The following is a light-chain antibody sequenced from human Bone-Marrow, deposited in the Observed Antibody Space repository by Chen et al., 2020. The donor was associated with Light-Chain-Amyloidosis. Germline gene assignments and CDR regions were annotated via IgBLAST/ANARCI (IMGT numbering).Light chain of an antibody. V-gene: IGLV3-21*02. CDR2: DDS. CDR1: NIGSTS. CDR3: QVWDRSRDRPV. Sequence: SYVLTQPSSVSVAPGQTATIACGGNNIGSTSVHWYQQTPGQAPLLVVYDDSDRPSGIPERLSGSNSGKTATLTISRVEAGEEADYYCQVWDRSRDRPVFGGGTKLTVL. J-gene: IGLJ3*02.